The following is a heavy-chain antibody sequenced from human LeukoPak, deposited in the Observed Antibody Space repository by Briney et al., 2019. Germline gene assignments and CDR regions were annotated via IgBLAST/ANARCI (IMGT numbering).Heavy chain of an antibody. CDR3: ARDNLPRIAAARGGMDV. CDR2: MSYDGSNK. CDR1: GFTFSNYA. J-gene: IGHJ6*03. Sequence: PGRSLRLSCVASGFTFSNYAMHWVRQAPGKGLGWVTIMSYDGSNKYYADSVKGRFTISRDNSKNTLYLQMNSLRAEDTAVYYCARDNLPRIAAARGGMDVWGKGTTVTVSS. V-gene: IGHV3-30*04. D-gene: IGHD6-13*01.